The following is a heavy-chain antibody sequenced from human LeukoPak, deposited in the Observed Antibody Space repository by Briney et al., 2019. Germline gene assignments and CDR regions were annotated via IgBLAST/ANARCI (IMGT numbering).Heavy chain of an antibody. CDR3: ARPHYYGSGSYDDY. D-gene: IGHD3-10*01. CDR1: GFTFSSYE. CDR2: ISSSGSTI. J-gene: IGHJ4*02. V-gene: IGHV3-48*03. Sequence: PGGSLRLSCAASGFTFSSYEMNWVRQAPGKGLEGVSYISSSGSTIYYADSVKGRFTISRDNAKNSLYLQMNSLRAEDTAVYYCARPHYYGSGSYDDYWGQGTLVTVSS.